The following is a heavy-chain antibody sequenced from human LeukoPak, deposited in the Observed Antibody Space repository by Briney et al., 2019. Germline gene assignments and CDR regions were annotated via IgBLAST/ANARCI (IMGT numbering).Heavy chain of an antibody. Sequence: SVKVSCKASGYTFTSYGISWVRQAPGQGLEWVGGIIPIFGTANYAQKFQGRVTITTDESTSTAYMELSSLRSEDTAVYYCARGGTVVAAINRLTWFDPWGQGTLVTVSS. V-gene: IGHV1-69*05. CDR1: GYTFTSYG. J-gene: IGHJ5*02. CDR2: IIPIFGTA. D-gene: IGHD2-15*01. CDR3: ARGGTVVAAINRLTWFDP.